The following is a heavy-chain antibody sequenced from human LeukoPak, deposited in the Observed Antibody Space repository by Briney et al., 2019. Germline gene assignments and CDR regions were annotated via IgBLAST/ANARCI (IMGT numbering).Heavy chain of an antibody. CDR1: GASISSHY. V-gene: IGHV4-4*07. D-gene: IGHD4-17*01. CDR3: ARNSYGVYTRGHWYFDP. Sequence: SETPSLTCTDSGASISSHYGSWIRQPAGKGLEWVGRIYTSGGTNNNPSLKSRAPIPVATSKNQSSRNRRSVAGEATAGHLCARNSYGVYTRGHWYFDPWGRGTLVTVSS. CDR2: IYTSGGT. J-gene: IGHJ2*01.